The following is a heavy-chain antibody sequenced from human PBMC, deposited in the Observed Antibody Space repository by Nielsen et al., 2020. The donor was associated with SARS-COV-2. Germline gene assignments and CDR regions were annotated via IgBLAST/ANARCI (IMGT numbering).Heavy chain of an antibody. V-gene: IGHV3-48*02. J-gene: IGHJ5*02. CDR1: GFTFSSYS. CDR3: AREGGYGFDP. CDR2: ISGSSSTI. D-gene: IGHD3-16*01. Sequence: GESLKISCAASGFTFSSYSMNWVRQAPGKGLEWVSYISGSSSTIYYADSVKGRFTISRDNAKNSLYLQMNSLRDEDTAVYYCAREGGYGFDPWGQGTLVTVSS.